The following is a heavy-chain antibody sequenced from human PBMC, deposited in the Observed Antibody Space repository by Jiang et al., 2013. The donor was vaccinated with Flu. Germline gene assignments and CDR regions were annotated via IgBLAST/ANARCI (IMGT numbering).Heavy chain of an antibody. Sequence: GAEVKKPGASVKVSCKASGYTFTSYAMHWVRQAPGQRLEWMGWINAGNGNTKYSQKFQDRVTITRDTSATTAYMELSSLRFEDTAVYYCARSYCTSTNCILGGYWGQGTLVTVSS. V-gene: IGHV1-3*01. D-gene: IGHD2-2*01. CDR2: INAGNGNT. CDR1: GYTFTSYA. CDR3: ARSYCTSTNCILGGY. J-gene: IGHJ4*02.